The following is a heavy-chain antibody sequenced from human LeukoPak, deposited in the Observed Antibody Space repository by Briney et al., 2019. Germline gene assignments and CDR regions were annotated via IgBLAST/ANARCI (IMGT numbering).Heavy chain of an antibody. CDR1: ADSFSGYL. CDR3: ARSHGLY. CDR2: VSDSGST. J-gene: IGHJ4*02. Sequence: SETLSLTCTVSADSFSGYLWAWIRQPPGKGLKWIGYVSDSGSTNYNPSLKSRPSISLDTAKNQFSLKLRSVTAADTAVYYCARSHGLYWGQGTLVTVSS. V-gene: IGHV4-59*01.